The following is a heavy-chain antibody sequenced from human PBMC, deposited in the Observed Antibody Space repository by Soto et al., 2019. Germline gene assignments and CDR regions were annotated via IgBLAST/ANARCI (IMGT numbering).Heavy chain of an antibody. CDR2: IFHSGST. V-gene: IGHV4-31*03. CDR1: RAFINSGGFY. D-gene: IGHD2-15*01. J-gene: IGHJ5*02. CDR3: VRGGIAGHWFDP. Sequence: LSLTCSVSRAFINSGGFYYSWIRQPPGKGLEWLGYIFHSGSTLYNPSLRGRLTLSADTSRNQLSLYLTSVTAADTAVYYCVRGGIAGHWFDPWGQGILVAVS.